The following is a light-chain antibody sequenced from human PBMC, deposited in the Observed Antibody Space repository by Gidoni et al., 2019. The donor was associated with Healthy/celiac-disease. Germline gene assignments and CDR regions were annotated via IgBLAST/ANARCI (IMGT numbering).Light chain of an antibody. V-gene: IGKV1-5*03. CDR2: KAS. Sequence: DIQMTQSPSTLSASVGDRVTITCRASQSISSWLAWYQQKPGKATKLLIYKASSLESVVPSRFSGSGSGTEFTLTISSLQPDDFASYYCQQYNSYSTFGQGTKLEIK. J-gene: IGKJ2*01. CDR1: QSISSW. CDR3: QQYNSYST.